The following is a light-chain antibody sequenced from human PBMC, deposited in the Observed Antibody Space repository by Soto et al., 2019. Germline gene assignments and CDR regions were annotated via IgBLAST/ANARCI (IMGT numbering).Light chain of an antibody. CDR2: DAS. J-gene: IGKJ1*01. CDR3: QQYNSYSLWT. CDR1: QSISSW. Sequence: DIQMTQSPSTLSASVGDRVTITCRASQSISSWLAWYQQKPGKAPKLLIYDASSLESGVPSRFSGSGSGTEFTLTISSLQADDFATYYCQQYNSYSLWTFGQGTKVYIK. V-gene: IGKV1-5*01.